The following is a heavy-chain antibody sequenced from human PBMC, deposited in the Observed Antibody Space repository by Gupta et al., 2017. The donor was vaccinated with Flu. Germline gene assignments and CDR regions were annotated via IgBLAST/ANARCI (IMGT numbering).Heavy chain of an antibody. J-gene: IGHJ5*02. CDR2: ISDSANSS. CDR3: TRAPGNYFDP. D-gene: IGHD1-7*01. V-gene: IGHV3-23*01. CDR1: GCTFSTSS. Sequence: EVQLLESGGGLVQPGGSLRFSCADSGCTFSTSSMIWVRQAPGKGLEWVSAISDSANSSFYADSVKGRFTISTDRAKNTLYLQMTSLRAEDTAFYYCTRAPGNYFDPWGQETLVIVSS.